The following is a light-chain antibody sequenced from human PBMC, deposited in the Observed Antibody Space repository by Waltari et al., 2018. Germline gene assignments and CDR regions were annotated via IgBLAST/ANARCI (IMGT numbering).Light chain of an antibody. V-gene: IGLV1-51*02. Sequence: QPVLTQPPSVSAAAGQQVTISCSGSSSNVGDNYVAWYQHLPRTAPRLLIYENKIRPSGIPDRFSGSKSGTSATLGITGLQTGDEADYYCGTWDSSLSVVVFGGGTKLTVL. CDR3: GTWDSSLSVVV. CDR2: ENK. CDR1: SSNVGDNY. J-gene: IGLJ2*01.